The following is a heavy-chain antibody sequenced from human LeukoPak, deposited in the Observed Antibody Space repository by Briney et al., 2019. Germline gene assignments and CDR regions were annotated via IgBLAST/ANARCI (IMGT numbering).Heavy chain of an antibody. J-gene: IGHJ4*02. CDR2: ISYSGST. V-gene: IGHV4-59*01. CDR3: ARGMSSSWPGRVDY. CDR1: GGPISSYY. D-gene: IGHD6-13*01. Sequence: PSETLSLTCSVSGGPISSYYWSWIRQPPGKRLEWIGYISYSGSTLYNPSLESRVTISVDTSKNQFSLQLRSVTAADTAVYYCARGMSSSWPGRVDYWGQGTLATVSS.